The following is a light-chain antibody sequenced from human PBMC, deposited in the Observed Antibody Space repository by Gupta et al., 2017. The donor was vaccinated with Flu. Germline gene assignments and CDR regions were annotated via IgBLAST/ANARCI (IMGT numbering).Light chain of an antibody. V-gene: IGLV1-44*01. J-gene: IGLJ3*02. Sequence: QSVLTQPPSASGTPGQRVTIFCSGSSPNIGSNTVNWYQQLPGPAPKLLIYSNNQRPSGVPDRFSCSKSGTSAALATSGLQAEDEADYYCAAWDDSMNGWVFGGGTKLTVL. CDR2: SNN. CDR1: SPNIGSNT. CDR3: AAWDDSMNGWV.